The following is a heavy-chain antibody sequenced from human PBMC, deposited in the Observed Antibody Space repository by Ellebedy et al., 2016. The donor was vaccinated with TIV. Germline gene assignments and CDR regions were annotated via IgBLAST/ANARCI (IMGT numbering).Heavy chain of an antibody. CDR1: GFTFSSYG. V-gene: IGHV3-30*03. Sequence: GESLKISXAASGFTFSSYGMHWVRQAPGKGLEWVAVISYDGSNKYYADSVKGRFTISRDNSKNTLYLQMNSLRAEDTAVYYCARDGCSSTSCYPNWFNPWGQGTLVTVSS. J-gene: IGHJ5*02. CDR2: ISYDGSNK. D-gene: IGHD2-2*01. CDR3: ARDGCSSTSCYPNWFNP.